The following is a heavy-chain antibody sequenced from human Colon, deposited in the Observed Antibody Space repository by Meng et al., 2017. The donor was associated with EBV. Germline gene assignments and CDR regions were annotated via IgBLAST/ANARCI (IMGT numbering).Heavy chain of an antibody. CDR1: GVSVSSGSYY. J-gene: IGHJ6*02. V-gene: IGHV4-61*01. CDR2: IYSTGST. CDR3: ARGFDGNPMYNYYGMDV. Sequence: LQEAAPGLVKPSEVLSLTCTVSGVSVSSGSYYWNWIRQSPGGGLEWIGYIYSTGSTKYNPSLKSRVTISGDSSQNQFSLKLTSLTAADTAVYYCARGFDGNPMYNYYGMDVWGQGTTVTVSS. D-gene: IGHD5-24*01.